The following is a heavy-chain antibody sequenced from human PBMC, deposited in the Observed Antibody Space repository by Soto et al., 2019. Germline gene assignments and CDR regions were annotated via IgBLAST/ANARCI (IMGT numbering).Heavy chain of an antibody. CDR2: MYYSGNT. Sequence: LETQSHTCTVSGGSISNSSYYWGWIRQPPGKGLEWIGSMYYSGNTYYNPSLKSRVTTSVDTSKNQFSLRLSSVTAADTAVYYCARHRGYCSRTNCHPFGYCGQGILVTVSS. V-gene: IGHV4-39*01. CDR3: ARHRGYCSRTNCHPFGY. D-gene: IGHD2-2*01. J-gene: IGHJ4*02. CDR1: GGSISNSSYY.